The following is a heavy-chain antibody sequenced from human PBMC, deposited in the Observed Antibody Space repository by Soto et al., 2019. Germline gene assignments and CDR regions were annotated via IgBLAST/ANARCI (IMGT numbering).Heavy chain of an antibody. V-gene: IGHV4-39*01. CDR3: ARQWELLGFDY. J-gene: IGHJ4*02. CDR1: GGSISSSNYY. CDR2: IYYSGST. Sequence: SETLSLTCTVSGGSISSSNYYWGWIRQPPGKGLEWIGGIYYSGSTYYNPSLKSRVTISVDTSKNQFSLKLSSVTAADTAVYYCARQWELLGFDYWGQGTLVTVS. D-gene: IGHD1-26*01.